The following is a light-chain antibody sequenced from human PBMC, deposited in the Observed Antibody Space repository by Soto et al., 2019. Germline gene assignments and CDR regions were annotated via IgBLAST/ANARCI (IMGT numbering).Light chain of an antibody. CDR1: QSVSSNY. CDR2: GAS. CDR3: QQRSHWPPIT. V-gene: IGKV3D-20*02. Sequence: IVLTHSPGTLSLSPGERATLSFRAMQSVSSNYLAWYQQKPVQAPRLLIYGASNRATGIPARFSGSGSGTDFTLTISSLEPDDSAVYSCQQRSHWPPITFGQGTRLEIK. J-gene: IGKJ5*01.